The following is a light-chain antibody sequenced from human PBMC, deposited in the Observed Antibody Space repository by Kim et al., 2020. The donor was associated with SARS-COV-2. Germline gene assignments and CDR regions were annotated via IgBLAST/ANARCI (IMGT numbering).Light chain of an antibody. CDR3: QQYTTYSST. V-gene: IGKV1-5*03. J-gene: IGKJ2*01. Sequence: DRVTITCRASQSINSWLAWYQQKPGKAPDLLIYKASTLHTGVPSRFSGSGSETEFTLTINSLQPDDFATYFCQQYTTYSSTFGQGTKL. CDR2: KAS. CDR1: QSINSW.